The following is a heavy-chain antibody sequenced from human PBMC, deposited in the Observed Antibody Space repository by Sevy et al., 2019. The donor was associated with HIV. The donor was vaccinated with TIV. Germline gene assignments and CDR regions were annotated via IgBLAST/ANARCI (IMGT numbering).Heavy chain of an antibody. Sequence: SETLSLTCTVSGGSISSSSYYWGWIRHPPGKGLEWIGSIYYSGSTYYNPSLKSRVTISVDTSKNQFSLKLSSVTAADTAVYYCARVWVYCSGGSCLKNWFDPWGQGTLVTVSS. CDR1: GGSISSSSYY. V-gene: IGHV4-39*01. D-gene: IGHD2-15*01. CDR2: IYYSGST. CDR3: ARVWVYCSGGSCLKNWFDP. J-gene: IGHJ5*02.